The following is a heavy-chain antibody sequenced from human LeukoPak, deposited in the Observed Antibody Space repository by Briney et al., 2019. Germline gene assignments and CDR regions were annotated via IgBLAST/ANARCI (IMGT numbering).Heavy chain of an antibody. Sequence: SQTLSLTCAISGDSVSSSNAAWDWIRQSPSRGLEWLGRTFYRSKWYNDYAVSVKSRISINPDTSKNQFSLHLNSVTPEDTAVYYCTRARGYFDLWGRGTLVTVSS. CDR2: TFYRSKWYN. CDR1: GDSVSSSNAA. J-gene: IGHJ2*01. CDR3: TRARGYFDL. V-gene: IGHV6-1*01.